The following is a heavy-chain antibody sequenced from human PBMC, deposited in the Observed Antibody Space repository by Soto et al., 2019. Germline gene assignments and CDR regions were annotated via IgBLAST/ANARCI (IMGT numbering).Heavy chain of an antibody. CDR3: ARLRSRLESRAYYYYGMDV. CDR2: IDPSDSYT. D-gene: IGHD3-10*01. V-gene: IGHV5-10-1*01. J-gene: IGHJ6*02. Sequence: LGESLKISFKGSGYSFTSYWISWVRQMPGKGLEWMGRIDPSDSYTNYSPSFQGHVTISADKSISTAYLQWSSLKASDTAMYYCARLRSRLESRAYYYYGMDVWGQGTTVTVSS. CDR1: GYSFTSYW.